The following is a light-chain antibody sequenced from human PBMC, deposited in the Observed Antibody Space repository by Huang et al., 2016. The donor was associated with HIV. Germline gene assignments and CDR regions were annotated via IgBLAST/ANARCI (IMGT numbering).Light chain of an antibody. Sequence: AIQMTQSPSSLSASIGDRVTITCRASQGIRNDLGWYQQKPGKAPKLLIYAASSLQSGGPSRCSGSASGTDFTLTISSLQPEDFATYYCLQDYSYPYTFGQGTKLEIK. CDR3: LQDYSYPYT. V-gene: IGKV1-6*02. J-gene: IGKJ2*01. CDR1: QGIRND. CDR2: AAS.